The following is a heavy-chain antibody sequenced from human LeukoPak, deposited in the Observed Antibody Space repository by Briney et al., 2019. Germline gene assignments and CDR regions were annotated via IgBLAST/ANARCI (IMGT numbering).Heavy chain of an antibody. D-gene: IGHD5-18*01. Sequence: GGSLRLSCAASGFTFDEYAMNWVRQAPGKGLEWVSGINWNGDIIGYAASVRGQFTISRDNAKNSLYLQMSSLRPEDTALYYCVKVFSGYKVLLDYWGQGTLVTVSS. V-gene: IGHV3-9*01. CDR3: VKVFSGYKVLLDY. J-gene: IGHJ4*02. CDR2: INWNGDII. CDR1: GFTFDEYA.